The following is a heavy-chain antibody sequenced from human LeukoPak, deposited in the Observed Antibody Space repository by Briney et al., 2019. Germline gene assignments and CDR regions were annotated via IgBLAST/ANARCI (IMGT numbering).Heavy chain of an antibody. CDR2: IYYSGST. D-gene: IGHD5-24*01. V-gene: IGHV4-59*01. CDR3: AREGGGYNVFDY. CDR1: GGSISSYY. Sequence: SETLSLTCTVSGGSISSYYWSWIRQPPGKGLEWIGYIYYSGSTNYNPSLKSRVTISVDTSKNQFSLKLSSVTAADTAVYYCAREGGGYNVFDYWGQGTLVTVPS. J-gene: IGHJ4*02.